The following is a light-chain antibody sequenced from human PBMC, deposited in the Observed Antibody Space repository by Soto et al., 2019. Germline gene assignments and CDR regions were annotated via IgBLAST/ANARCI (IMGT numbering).Light chain of an antibody. Sequence: EIVLTQSPATLSLSPGERATLSCRASQSVSSYLAWYQQKPGQAPRLLIYDASNMATGIPARFSGSGSWTDVNLTISSLEPEDFAVYYCHQRSNWPGTFGQGTKVEIK. J-gene: IGKJ1*01. V-gene: IGKV3-11*01. CDR2: DAS. CDR1: QSVSSY. CDR3: HQRSNWPGT.